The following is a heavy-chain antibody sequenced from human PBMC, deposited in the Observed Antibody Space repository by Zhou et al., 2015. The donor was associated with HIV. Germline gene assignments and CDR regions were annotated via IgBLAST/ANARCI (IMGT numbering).Heavy chain of an antibody. J-gene: IGHJ6*02. Sequence: QVQLVQSGTEVKRPGSSVKVSCKTSRGTFSGSEISWVRQAPGQGLEWMGGITPMFDLVNYAQKFRARLTITADEPTSTAYMELSSLRSEDTAMYYCARRVDLDYYYGMDVWGQGTTVTVSS. V-gene: IGHV1-69*01. D-gene: IGHD2-15*01. CDR2: ITPMFDLV. CDR3: ARRVDLDYYYGMDV. CDR1: RGTFSGSE.